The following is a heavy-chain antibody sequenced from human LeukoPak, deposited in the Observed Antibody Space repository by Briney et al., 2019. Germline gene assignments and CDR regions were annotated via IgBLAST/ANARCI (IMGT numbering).Heavy chain of an antibody. CDR2: IHRRGST. CDR1: GGSNSGDY. CDR3: ARGYGSGSHST. J-gene: IGHJ5*02. D-gene: IGHD3-10*01. Sequence: PSEPLSLPCTMSGGSNSGDYWIWVRQPAGEGLEWIGRIHRRGSTYYNPSLESRVTMSTDASKNQIALKVNSVTAGDTAVYFCARGYGSGSHSTWGQGTLVTVSS. V-gene: IGHV4-4*07.